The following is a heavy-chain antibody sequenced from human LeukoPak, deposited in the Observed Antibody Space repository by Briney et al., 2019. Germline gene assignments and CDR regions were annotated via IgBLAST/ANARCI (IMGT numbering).Heavy chain of an antibody. J-gene: IGHJ1*01. CDR2: ISSSGSTI. Sequence: PGGSLRLSCAASGFTFSSYEMNWVRQAPGKGLEWVSYISSSGSTIYYADSVKGRFTISRDNAKNSLYLQMNSLRAEDTAVYYCARSHRYSSGWWGPSEYFQHWGQGTLVTVSS. CDR1: GFTFSSYE. D-gene: IGHD6-19*01. CDR3: ARSHRYSSGWWGPSEYFQH. V-gene: IGHV3-48*03.